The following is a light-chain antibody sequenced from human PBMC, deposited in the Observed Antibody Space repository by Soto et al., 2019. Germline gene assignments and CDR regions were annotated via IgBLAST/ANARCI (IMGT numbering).Light chain of an antibody. Sequence: EIVLTQSPGTLSLSPGERATLSCRASQRVSSSYLAWYQLKPGQAPRLLIYGASSRATGIPDRFSGSGSGTDFTLTISRLEPEDFAVYFCQRYGSSPPFTVGQGTKVDIK. J-gene: IGKJ2*01. CDR3: QRYGSSPPFT. V-gene: IGKV3-20*01. CDR1: QRVSSSY. CDR2: GAS.